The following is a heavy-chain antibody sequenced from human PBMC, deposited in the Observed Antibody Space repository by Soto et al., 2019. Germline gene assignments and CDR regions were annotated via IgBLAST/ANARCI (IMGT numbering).Heavy chain of an antibody. CDR1: GGSISSREYY. V-gene: IGHV4-30-4*01. J-gene: IGHJ4*02. CDR3: ARTGWELLPFDY. Sequence: SETLSLTCTVAGGSISSREYYWSWIRQPPGKGLEWIGYIYYSGSTYYNPSLKSRVTISVDTSKNQFSLKLSSVTAADTAVYYCARTGWELLPFDYWGQGTLVTVSS. CDR2: IYYSGST. D-gene: IGHD1-26*01.